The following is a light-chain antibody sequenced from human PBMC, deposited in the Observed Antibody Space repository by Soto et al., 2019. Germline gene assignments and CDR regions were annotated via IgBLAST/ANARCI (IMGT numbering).Light chain of an antibody. CDR2: GAS. V-gene: IGKV3-20*01. Sequence: LSPGERATLSCRASQSVSSSYLAWYQQKPGQAPRLLIYGASSRATGIPDRFSGSGSGTDFTLTISRLEPEDFAVYYCQQYGSSPWTFGQGTKVDIK. J-gene: IGKJ1*01. CDR3: QQYGSSPWT. CDR1: QSVSSSY.